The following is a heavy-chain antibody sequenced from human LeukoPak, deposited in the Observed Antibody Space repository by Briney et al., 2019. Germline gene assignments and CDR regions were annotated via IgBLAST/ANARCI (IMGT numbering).Heavy chain of an antibody. V-gene: IGHV1-8*01. CDR3: ARGRDSSSWYPVTAMSWSDP. J-gene: IGHJ5*02. D-gene: IGHD6-13*01. CDR1: GYTFTSYD. Sequence: ASVKVSCKASGYTFTSYDINWVRQATGQGLEWMGWMNPNSGNTGYAQKFQGRVTMTRNTSISTAYMELSSLRSEDTAVYYCARGRDSSSWYPVTAMSWSDPWGQGTLVTVSS. CDR2: MNPNSGNT.